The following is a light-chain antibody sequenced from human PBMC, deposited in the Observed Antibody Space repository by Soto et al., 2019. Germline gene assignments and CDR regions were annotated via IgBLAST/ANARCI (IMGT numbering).Light chain of an antibody. CDR3: QSYDSSRSGRVV. J-gene: IGLJ2*01. CDR2: GNS. Sequence: QSVLTQPPSVSGAPGQRVTISCTGSSSNIGAGYDVHWYQQLPGTAPKLLIYGNSNRPSGVPDRFSGSKSGTSASLAITGLQAEDEADYCCQSYDSSRSGRVVFGGGTKVTVL. V-gene: IGLV1-40*01. CDR1: SSNIGAGYD.